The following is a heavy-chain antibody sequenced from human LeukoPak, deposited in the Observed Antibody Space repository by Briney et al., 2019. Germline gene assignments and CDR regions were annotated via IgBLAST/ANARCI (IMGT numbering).Heavy chain of an antibody. CDR2: IYYSGST. Sequence: SQTLSLTCTVSGASISSADSYWSWIRQPPGKGLEWIGYIYYSGSTYYNPSLKSRVTVSVDTSKNQFSLKKFFVTAADTAVYYCARGRRFCDSTNCYYNWFDPWGQVTLVTVSS. CDR3: ARGRRFCDSTNCYYNWFDP. D-gene: IGHD2-2*01. V-gene: IGHV4-30-4*01. CDR1: GASISSADSY. J-gene: IGHJ5*02.